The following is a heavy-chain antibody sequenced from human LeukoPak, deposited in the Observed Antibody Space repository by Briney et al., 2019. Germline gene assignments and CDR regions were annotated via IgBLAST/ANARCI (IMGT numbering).Heavy chain of an antibody. Sequence: GGSLRLSCAASGFTFSSYAMSWVRQAPGKGLEWVSAISGSGGSTYYADSVKGRLTISRDNSKNTLYLQMNSLRAEDTAVYYCAKDPMIVVVSNFDYWGQGTLVTVSS. V-gene: IGHV3-23*01. CDR1: GFTFSSYA. CDR3: AKDPMIVVVSNFDY. D-gene: IGHD3-22*01. J-gene: IGHJ4*02. CDR2: ISGSGGST.